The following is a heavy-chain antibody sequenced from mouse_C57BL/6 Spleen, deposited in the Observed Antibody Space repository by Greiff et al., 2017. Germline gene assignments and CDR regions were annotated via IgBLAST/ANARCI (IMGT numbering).Heavy chain of an antibody. D-gene: IGHD1-1*01. Sequence: QVQLQQPGAELVKPGASVKLSCKASGYTFTSHWMHWVKQRPGQGLEWIGMIHPNSGSTNYNEKFKSKATLTVDKSSSTAYMQLSSLTSEDSAVYYCAREGTTVVGYFDYWGQGTTLTVSS. V-gene: IGHV1-64*01. J-gene: IGHJ2*01. CDR2: IHPNSGST. CDR1: GYTFTSHW. CDR3: AREGTTVVGYFDY.